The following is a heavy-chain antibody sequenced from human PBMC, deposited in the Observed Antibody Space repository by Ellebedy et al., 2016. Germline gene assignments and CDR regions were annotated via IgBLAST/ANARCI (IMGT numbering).Heavy chain of an antibody. Sequence: GGSLRLXCAASGFMFSSHAMSWVRQAPGKGLEWVSTVSTSGGTTYYADSVKGRFTISRDNSKNTLYLQMSNLRAEDTAVYYCAKDQSGYDILLGGFDYWGQGTLVTVSP. CDR3: AKDQSGYDILLGGFDY. CDR1: GFMFSSHA. V-gene: IGHV3-23*01. D-gene: IGHD3-9*01. J-gene: IGHJ4*02. CDR2: VSTSGGTT.